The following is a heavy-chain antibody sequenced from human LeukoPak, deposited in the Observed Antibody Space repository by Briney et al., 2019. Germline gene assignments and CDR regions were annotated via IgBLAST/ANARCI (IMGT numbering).Heavy chain of an antibody. J-gene: IGHJ6*03. V-gene: IGHV3-9*01. Sequence: GRSLRLSCAASGFTFDDYAMHWVRQAPGKGLEWVSGISWNSGSIGYADSVKGRFTISRDNAKNSLYLQMNSLRAEDTALYYCAKDGAAAAPYYYYYMDVWGKGTTVIVSS. CDR3: AKDGAAAAPYYYYYMDV. CDR1: GFTFDDYA. D-gene: IGHD6-13*01. CDR2: ISWNSGSI.